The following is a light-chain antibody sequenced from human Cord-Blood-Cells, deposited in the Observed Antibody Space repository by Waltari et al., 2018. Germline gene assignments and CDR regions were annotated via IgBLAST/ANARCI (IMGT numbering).Light chain of an antibody. V-gene: IGLV2-23*01. Sequence: QSALTQPASVSGSPGQSITISCTGTSSDVGSYNLVSWYQQHPGKAPKLMIYESSKQTSGVSNRFSVSKSGNTASLTISGLQAEDEANYYCCSYAGSSTWVFGGGTKLTVL. CDR2: ESS. CDR3: CSYAGSSTWV. J-gene: IGLJ3*02. CDR1: SSDVGSYNL.